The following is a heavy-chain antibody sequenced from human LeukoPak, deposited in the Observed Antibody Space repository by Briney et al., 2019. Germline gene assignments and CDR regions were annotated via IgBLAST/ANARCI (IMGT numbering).Heavy chain of an antibody. V-gene: IGHV3-74*01. CDR1: RFSPSTNW. D-gene: IGHD2-2*01. CDR2: ILSDGTTT. CDR3: AREVAVGYCSSTTCYADDH. J-gene: IGHJ4*02. Sequence: AGGSMRPSCAASRFSPSTNWMHWVRQAPGKGLVWVSRILSDGTTTGYADSVEGRFTISRDTAKNTLYLQMNSLRVDDTAIYYCAREVAVGYCSSTTCYADDHWGQGTLVTVSS.